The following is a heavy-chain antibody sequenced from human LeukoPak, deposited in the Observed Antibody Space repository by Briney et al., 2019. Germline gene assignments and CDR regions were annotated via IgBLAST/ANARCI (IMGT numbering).Heavy chain of an antibody. CDR1: GYTFTSYY. J-gene: IGHJ4*02. Sequence: ASEKVSCKASGYTFTSYYMHWVRQAPGQGLEWMGIINTSGGSTSYAQKFQGRVTMTRDTSKSTVYMELSSLRSEDTAVYYCARLGHYYDSSGPGWGQGTLVTVCS. D-gene: IGHD3-22*01. V-gene: IGHV1-46*01. CDR3: ARLGHYYDSSGPG. CDR2: INTSGGST.